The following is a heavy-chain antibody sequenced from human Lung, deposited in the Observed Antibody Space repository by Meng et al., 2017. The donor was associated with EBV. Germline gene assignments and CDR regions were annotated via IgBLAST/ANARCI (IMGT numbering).Heavy chain of an antibody. J-gene: IGHJ4*02. Sequence: QVQLVQSGSGLKQPGASVKVSCRPSGYTFTSYAINWARQGPGQGPDWMGWIDPNTGNPTYDQGFTGRFVFSLDTSVSTAYLQINSLRADDTAVYYCARDSPLDGYSLLDYWGQGTLVTVSS. CDR3: ARDSPLDGYSLLDY. CDR2: IDPNTGNP. V-gene: IGHV7-4-1*02. D-gene: IGHD5-24*01. CDR1: GYTFTSYA.